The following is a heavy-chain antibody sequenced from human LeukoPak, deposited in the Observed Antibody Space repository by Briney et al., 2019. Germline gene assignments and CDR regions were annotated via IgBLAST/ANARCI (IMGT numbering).Heavy chain of an antibody. J-gene: IGHJ4*02. V-gene: IGHV3-23*01. CDR1: GFTFSSYA. Sequence: GGSLRLSCAASGFTFSSYAMSWVRQAPGKGLEWVSAISGSGGSTYYADSVKGRFTISRDNSKNALFLQMNSLRTEDTAVYYCAKGSAYWLFGYFDYWGQGTLVTVSS. D-gene: IGHD3-9*01. CDR3: AKGSAYWLFGYFDY. CDR2: ISGSGGST.